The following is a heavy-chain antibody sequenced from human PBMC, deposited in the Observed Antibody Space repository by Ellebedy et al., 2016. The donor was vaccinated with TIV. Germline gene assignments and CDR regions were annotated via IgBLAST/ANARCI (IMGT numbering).Heavy chain of an antibody. V-gene: IGHV3-7*01. J-gene: IGHJ4*02. CDR1: GFAFDTDW. CDR3: GRGQTTFEY. CDR2: INQDGSDK. Sequence: PGGSLRLSCAAFGFAFDTDWMTWVRQVPGKGLEWVANINQDGSDKSYVDSVEGRFTISRDNAKYSRFLQMDSLGSEATAVYYCGRGQTTFEYWGQGTLVTVSS. D-gene: IGHD4-11*01.